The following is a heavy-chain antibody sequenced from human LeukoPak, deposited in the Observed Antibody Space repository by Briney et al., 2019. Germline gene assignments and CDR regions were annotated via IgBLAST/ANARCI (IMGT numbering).Heavy chain of an antibody. D-gene: IGHD3-10*01. CDR1: GGSFSGYY. CDR2: INHSGST. CDR3: ARRRITMVRGVIIRGVLWFDP. V-gene: IGHV4-34*01. J-gene: IGHJ5*02. Sequence: SETLSLTCAVYGGSFSGYYWSWIRQPPGKGLEWIGEINHSGSTNYNPSLKSRVTISVDTSKNQFSLKLSSVTAADTAVYYCARRRITMVRGVIIRGVLWFDPWGQGTLVTVSS.